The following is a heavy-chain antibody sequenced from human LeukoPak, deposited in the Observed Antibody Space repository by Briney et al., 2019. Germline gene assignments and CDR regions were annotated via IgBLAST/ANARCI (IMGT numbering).Heavy chain of an antibody. CDR1: GGSISSYY. V-gene: IGHV4-59*12. Sequence: SETLSLTCTVSGGSISSYYWSWIRQPPGKGLEWIGSIYYSGSTYYNPSLKSRVTISVDTSKNQFSLKLSSVTAADTAVYYCAREASADAFDIWGQGTMVTVSS. CDR3: AREASADAFDI. CDR2: IYYSGST. J-gene: IGHJ3*02.